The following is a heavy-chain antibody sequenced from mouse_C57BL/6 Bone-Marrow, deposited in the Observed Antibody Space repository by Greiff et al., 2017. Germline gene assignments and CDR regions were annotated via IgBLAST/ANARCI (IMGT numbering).Heavy chain of an antibody. Sequence: VQLQQPGAELVRPGTSVKLSCKASGYTFTSYWMHWVKQRPGQGLEWIGVIDPSDSYTNYNQKFKGKATLTVDTSSSTAYMQLSSLTSEDSAVYYCASDTGRAWFAYWGQGTLVTVSA. CDR3: ASDTGRAWFAY. D-gene: IGHD3-2*02. CDR1: GYTFTSYW. CDR2: IDPSDSYT. V-gene: IGHV1-59*01. J-gene: IGHJ3*01.